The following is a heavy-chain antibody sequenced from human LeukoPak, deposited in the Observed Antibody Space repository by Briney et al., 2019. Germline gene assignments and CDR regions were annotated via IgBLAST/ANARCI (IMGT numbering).Heavy chain of an antibody. D-gene: IGHD3-3*01. J-gene: IGHJ5*02. V-gene: IGHV1-18*01. Sequence: ASVKVSCKASGYTFTNYGISWVRQAPGQGLEWMGWISIYNGNSDYAQKLRGRVTMTTDTSTSTAYMELRSLRSDDTAVYYCARITYDFWSGYYMPDDPWGQGTLVTVSS. CDR3: ARITYDFWSGYYMPDDP. CDR2: ISIYNGNS. CDR1: GYTFTNYG.